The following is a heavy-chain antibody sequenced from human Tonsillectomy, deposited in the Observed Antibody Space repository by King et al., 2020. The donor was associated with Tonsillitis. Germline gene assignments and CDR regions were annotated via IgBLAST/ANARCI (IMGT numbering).Heavy chain of an antibody. CDR2: IRGSGDTT. V-gene: IGHV3-23*04. Sequence: VQLVESGGGLVQPGGSLRLSCAASGFTFNSYGMSWVRQAPGKGLEWVSIIRGSGDTTYYADSVKGRFTISRDNSKSTLYLQMNSLRDDDTAVYYCAKSRSGFDSPYFFDYWGQGTLVTVSS. D-gene: IGHD3-9*01. CDR1: GFTFNSYG. J-gene: IGHJ4*02. CDR3: AKSRSGFDSPYFFDY.